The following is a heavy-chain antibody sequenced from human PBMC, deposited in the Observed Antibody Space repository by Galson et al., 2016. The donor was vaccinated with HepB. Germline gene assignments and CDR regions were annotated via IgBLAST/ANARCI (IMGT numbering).Heavy chain of an antibody. D-gene: IGHD6-13*01. J-gene: IGHJ4*02. CDR3: ARGSSWGPFDY. Sequence: SLRLSCAASGFPFRSFWMHWVRQVPGKGLEWISRISNAAVTTSQADSVKGRFTISRDDAKNTLFLQMDSLRVDDTAVYYCARGSSWGPFDYWGQGTRVTVSS. CDR2: ISNAAVTT. V-gene: IGHV3-74*01. CDR1: GFPFRSFW.